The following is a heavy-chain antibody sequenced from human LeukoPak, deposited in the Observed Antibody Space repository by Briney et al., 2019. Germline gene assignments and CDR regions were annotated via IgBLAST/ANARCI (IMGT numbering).Heavy chain of an antibody. CDR1: GFTFSSYS. CDR3: ASGKQQPFDY. Sequence: TGGSLRLSCAASGFTFSSYSMNWVRQAPGKGLEWVSSISSNSSYIYYADSVKGRFTISRDNAKNSLYLQMNSLRAEDTAVYYCASGKQQPFDYWGQGTLVTVSS. D-gene: IGHD6-13*01. J-gene: IGHJ4*02. CDR2: ISSNSSYI. V-gene: IGHV3-21*01.